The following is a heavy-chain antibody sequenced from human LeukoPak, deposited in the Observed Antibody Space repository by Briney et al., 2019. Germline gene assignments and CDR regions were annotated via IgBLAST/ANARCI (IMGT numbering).Heavy chain of an antibody. J-gene: IGHJ4*02. Sequence: SETLSLTCTVSGGSISSYYWSWIRQPAGKGLEWIGRIYTSGSTNYNPSLKSRVTMSVDTSKNQFSLKLSSVTAADTAVYYCAGDTGSSSSVGTFDYWGQGTLVTVSS. D-gene: IGHD6-6*01. CDR2: IYTSGST. V-gene: IGHV4-4*07. CDR1: GGSISSYY. CDR3: AGDTGSSSSVGTFDY.